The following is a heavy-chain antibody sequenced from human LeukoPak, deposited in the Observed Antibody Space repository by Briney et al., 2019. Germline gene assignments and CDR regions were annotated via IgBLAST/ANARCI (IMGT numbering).Heavy chain of an antibody. V-gene: IGHV4-34*01. CDR1: GGSFSGYY. CDR2: INHSGST. Sequence: SETLSLTCAVYGGSFSGYYWSWIRQPPGKGLEWIGEINHSGSTNYNPSLKSRVTISVDTSKNQFSLKLSSVTAADTAVYYCARGTSRSGGSCYARWGQGTLVTVSS. D-gene: IGHD2-15*01. J-gene: IGHJ4*02. CDR3: ARGTSRSGGSCYAR.